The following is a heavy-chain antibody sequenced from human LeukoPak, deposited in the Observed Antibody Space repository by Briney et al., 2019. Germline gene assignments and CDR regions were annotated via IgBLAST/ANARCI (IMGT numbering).Heavy chain of an antibody. CDR2: ISSSSSYT. CDR3: ARDIILTYFDY. Sequence: PGGSLRLSCAASGFTFSDYYMSWIRQAPGQGLEWVPYISSSSSYTNSADSVKGRFTISRDNAKKSLYLQMNSLRAEDTAVYYCARDIILTYFDYWGQGTLVTVSS. V-gene: IGHV3-11*06. J-gene: IGHJ4*02. CDR1: GFTFSDYY.